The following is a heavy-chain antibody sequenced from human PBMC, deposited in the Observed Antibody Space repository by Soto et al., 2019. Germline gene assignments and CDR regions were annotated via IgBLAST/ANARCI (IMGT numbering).Heavy chain of an antibody. J-gene: IGHJ4*02. V-gene: IGHV3-53*01. Sequence: GVSLIFSCAASGFTVSSNYMSWVRQAPGKGLEWVSVIYSGGSTYYADSVKGRFTISRDNSKNTLYLQMNSLRAEDTAVYYCAREPEYYYDSSGYYGYWGQGTLVTVSS. D-gene: IGHD3-22*01. CDR3: AREPEYYYDSSGYYGY. CDR1: GFTVSSNY. CDR2: IYSGGST.